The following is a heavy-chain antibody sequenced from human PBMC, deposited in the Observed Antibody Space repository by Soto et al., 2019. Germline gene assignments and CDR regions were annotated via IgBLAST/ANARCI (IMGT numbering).Heavy chain of an antibody. V-gene: IGHV1-8*01. D-gene: IGHD2-15*01. CDR1: GHTFTSYD. CDR3: ARGEGGRVVVAATYYYGMHV. Sequence: EASVKVSCKXSGHTFTSYDINWVRQATGQGLEWMGWMNPNSGNTGYAQKFQGRVTMTRNTSINTAYMELSSLRSEDTAVYYCARGEGGRVVVAATYYYGMHVWGQGTTVTVSS. J-gene: IGHJ6*02. CDR2: MNPNSGNT.